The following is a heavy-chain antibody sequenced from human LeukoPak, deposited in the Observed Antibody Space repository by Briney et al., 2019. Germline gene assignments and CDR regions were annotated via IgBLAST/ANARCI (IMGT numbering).Heavy chain of an antibody. D-gene: IGHD2-21*02. CDR3: AKTLWGLTLLSSDH. CDR2: ISSSSSYI. J-gene: IGHJ4*02. CDR1: GFTFSSYA. Sequence: GGSLRLSCAASGFTFSSYAMSWVRQAPGKGLEWVSSISSSSSYIYYADSVKGRFTIYRDNSKNTLYLHMNSLRAEDTAVYYCAKTLWGLTLLSSDHWGQGTLVTVSS. V-gene: IGHV3-23*01.